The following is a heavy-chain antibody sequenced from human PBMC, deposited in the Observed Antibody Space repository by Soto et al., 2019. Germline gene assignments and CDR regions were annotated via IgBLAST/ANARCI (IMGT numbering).Heavy chain of an antibody. Sequence: QVQLVQSGAEVKKPGASVKVSCKAAGYTFTSYDINWVRQATGQGLAWMGWMNPNSGNTGYAQKFQGRVTMPRNTSISTAYMELSSLRSEDTAVYYCAREHSSSCRLDYWGKGTLVTVSS. CDR2: MNPNSGNT. CDR3: AREHSSSCRLDY. D-gene: IGHD6-13*01. V-gene: IGHV1-8*01. J-gene: IGHJ4*02. CDR1: GYTFTSYD.